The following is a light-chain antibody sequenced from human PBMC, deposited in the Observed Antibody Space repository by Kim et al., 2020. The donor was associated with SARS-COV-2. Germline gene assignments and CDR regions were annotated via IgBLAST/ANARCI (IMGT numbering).Light chain of an antibody. V-gene: IGLV2-8*01. CDR1: SSDLGGYNY. CDR3: SSYGGSV. Sequence: QSALTQPPSASGSPGQSITISCTGTSSDLGGYNYVSWYQQHPGKAPKLMIYDVNKRPSGVPDRFSGSKSGNTASLTVSGLQAEDEADYYCSSYGGSVFGGGTKVTVL. CDR2: DVN. J-gene: IGLJ2*01.